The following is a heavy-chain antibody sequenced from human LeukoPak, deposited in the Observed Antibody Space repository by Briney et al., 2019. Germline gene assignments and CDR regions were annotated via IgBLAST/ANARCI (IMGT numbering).Heavy chain of an antibody. V-gene: IGHV1-2*04. D-gene: IGHD5-18*01. J-gene: IGHJ4*02. Sequence: ASVKVSCKASGYTFTGYYMHWVRQAPGQGLEWMGWINPNSGGTNYAQKFQGWVTMTRDTSISTAYMELSRLRSDDTAVYYCARVRIRSYGYSLGYWGQGTLVTVSS. CDR2: INPNSGGT. CDR1: GYTFTGYY. CDR3: ARVRIRSYGYSLGY.